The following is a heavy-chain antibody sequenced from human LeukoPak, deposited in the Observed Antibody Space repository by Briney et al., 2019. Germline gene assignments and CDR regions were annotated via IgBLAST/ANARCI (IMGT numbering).Heavy chain of an antibody. V-gene: IGHV4-30-2*01. Sequence: SQTLSLTCTVSGVSISSSGYYWSWLRQPPGKGLEWIGDIYHDGTTYYNPALESRVTISVDRSKNQLSLQLTSVTAADTAVYYCARWADYWGQGTLVTVSS. CDR1: GVSISSSGYY. J-gene: IGHJ4*02. CDR2: IYHDGTT. CDR3: ARWADY.